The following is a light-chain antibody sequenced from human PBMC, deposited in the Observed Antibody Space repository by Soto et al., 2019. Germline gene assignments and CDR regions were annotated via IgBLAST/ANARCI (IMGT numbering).Light chain of an antibody. CDR1: QSVSSY. CDR3: KQRRNWPIT. V-gene: IGKV3-11*01. Sequence: EIVLTQSPATLSLSPGERATLSCRASQSVSSYLAWYQQKPGQPPRLLIYDASNRATGIPARFSGSGSGTDFPLTISRLEPEDLAFYYGKQRRNWPITFGKGTRLDIK. CDR2: DAS. J-gene: IGKJ5*01.